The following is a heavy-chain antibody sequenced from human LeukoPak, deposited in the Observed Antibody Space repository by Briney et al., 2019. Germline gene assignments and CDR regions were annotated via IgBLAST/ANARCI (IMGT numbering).Heavy chain of an antibody. CDR3: ASPPVVGADVLRFLEWSKGFYYYYMDV. D-gene: IGHD3-3*01. CDR1: GGSISSSSYY. Sequence: SETLSLTCTVSGGSISSSSYYWGWIRQPPGKGLEWIGSIYYSGSTYYNPSLKSRVTISVDTSKNQFSLKLSSVTAADTAVYYCASPPVVGADVLRFLEWSKGFYYYYMDVWGKGTTVTVSS. J-gene: IGHJ6*03. CDR2: IYYSGST. V-gene: IGHV4-39*01.